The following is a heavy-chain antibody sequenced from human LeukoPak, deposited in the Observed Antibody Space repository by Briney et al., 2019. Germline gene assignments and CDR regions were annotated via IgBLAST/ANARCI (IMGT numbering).Heavy chain of an antibody. J-gene: IGHJ4*02. CDR2: ISSSSSYI. CDR3: ARAFYDILTGLAYYFDY. Sequence: GGSLRLSCAASGFTFSSYSMNWVRQAPGKGLEWVSSISSSSSYINYADSEKGRFTISRDDAKNSLYLQMNSLRAEDTAVYYCARAFYDILTGLAYYFDYWGQGTLVTVSS. D-gene: IGHD3-9*01. CDR1: GFTFSSYS. V-gene: IGHV3-21*01.